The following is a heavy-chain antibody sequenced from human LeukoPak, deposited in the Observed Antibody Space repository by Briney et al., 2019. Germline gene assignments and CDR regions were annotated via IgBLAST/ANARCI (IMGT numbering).Heavy chain of an antibody. Sequence: PSETLSLTCTVSGGSISSYYWSWIRQPPGKGLEWIGYIYYSGSTNYNPSLKSRVIIPVDTSKNQFSLKLSSVTAADTAVYYCARVRSIAARPNWFDPWGQGTLVTVSS. CDR3: ARVRSIAARPNWFDP. CDR1: GGSISSYY. D-gene: IGHD6-6*01. CDR2: IYYSGST. J-gene: IGHJ5*02. V-gene: IGHV4-59*01.